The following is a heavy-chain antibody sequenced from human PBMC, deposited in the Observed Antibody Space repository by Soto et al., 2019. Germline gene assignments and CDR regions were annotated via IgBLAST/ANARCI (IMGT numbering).Heavy chain of an antibody. CDR1: GGSVSSGSYY. Sequence: SETLSLTCTVSGGSVSSGSYYWSWIRQPPGKGLEWIGYIYYSGSTNYNPSLKSRVTISVDTSKNQFSLKLSSVTAADTAVYYCAINHRGFGELLPFDYWGQGTLVTVSS. CDR2: IYYSGST. V-gene: IGHV4-61*01. CDR3: AINHRGFGELLPFDY. D-gene: IGHD3-10*01. J-gene: IGHJ4*02.